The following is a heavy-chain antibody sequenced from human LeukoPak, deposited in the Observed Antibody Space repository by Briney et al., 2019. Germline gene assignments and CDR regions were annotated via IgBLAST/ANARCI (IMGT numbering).Heavy chain of an antibody. CDR2: ISGGGSTI. CDR1: GFTFGDYA. J-gene: IGHJ4*02. Sequence: GGSLRLSCAGSGFTFGDYAMNRVRQAPGKGLEWLSFISGGGSTIHSAHSVKGRFTISRDNAKNLLYLQMTSLGAEDTAVYFCARGTTSGSFIIDHWGQGTLVAVSS. CDR3: ARGTTSGSFIIDH. D-gene: IGHD3-10*01. V-gene: IGHV3-48*04.